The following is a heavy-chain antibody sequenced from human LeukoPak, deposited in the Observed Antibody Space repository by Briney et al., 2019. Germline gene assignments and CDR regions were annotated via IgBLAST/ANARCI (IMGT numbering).Heavy chain of an antibody. CDR1: GLTFSDAW. CDR3: TSSSGWYIHY. CDR2: IKSKTDGEST. J-gene: IGHJ4*02. D-gene: IGHD6-19*01. Sequence: GGSLRLSCAASGLTFSDAWMNWVRQAPGKGLEWVGLIKSKTDGESTDYAAPVEGRFTISRDDSENTVYLQMNSLKTEDTAVYYCTSSSGWYIHYWGQGTLVTVSS. V-gene: IGHV3-15*01.